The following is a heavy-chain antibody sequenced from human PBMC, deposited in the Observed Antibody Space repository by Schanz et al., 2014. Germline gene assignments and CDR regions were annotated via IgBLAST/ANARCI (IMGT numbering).Heavy chain of an antibody. CDR2: ISSSSSTR. CDR3: ARDGYSVVVISPTESFDI. CDR1: GFTFSSYS. J-gene: IGHJ3*02. V-gene: IGHV3-48*01. Sequence: EVQVVESGGGLVQPGGSLRLSCAASGFTFSSYSMNWVRQAPGKGLEWVSYISSSSSTRYYADSVKGRFTISRDNAKNSLFLQMNSLRAEDTAVYYCARDGYSVVVISPTESFDIWGQGTMVTVSP. D-gene: IGHD2-21*01.